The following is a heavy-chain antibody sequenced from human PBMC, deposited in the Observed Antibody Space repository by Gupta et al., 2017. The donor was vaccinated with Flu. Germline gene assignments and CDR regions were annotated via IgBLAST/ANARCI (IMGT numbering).Heavy chain of an antibody. CDR3: ARGRRLRGSSSRDYYYYYGMDV. D-gene: IGHD6-6*01. V-gene: IGHV4-34*01. Sequence: GLEWIGEINHSGSTNYNPSLKSRVTISVDTSKNQFSLKLSSVTAADTAVYYCARGRRLRGSSSRDYYYYYGMDVWGQGTTVTVSS. CDR2: INHSGST. J-gene: IGHJ6*02.